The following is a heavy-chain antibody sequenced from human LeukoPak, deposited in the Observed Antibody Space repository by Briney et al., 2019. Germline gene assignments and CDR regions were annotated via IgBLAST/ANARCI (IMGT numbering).Heavy chain of an antibody. V-gene: IGHV4-30-4*01. CDR1: GGSISSGDYY. CDR2: IYYSGST. J-gene: IGHJ6*03. CDR3: ARVRGEYYYMDV. D-gene: IGHD3-16*01. Sequence: SQTLSLTCTVSGGSISSGDYYWSWIRQPPGKGLEWIGYIYYSGSTYYNPSLKSRVTISVDTSKNQSSLKVSSVTAADTAVYHCARVRGEYYYMDVWGKGTTVTVSS.